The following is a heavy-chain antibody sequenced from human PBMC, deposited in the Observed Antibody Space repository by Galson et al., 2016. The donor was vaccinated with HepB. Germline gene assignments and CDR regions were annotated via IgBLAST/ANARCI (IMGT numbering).Heavy chain of an antibody. J-gene: IGHJ4*02. CDR2: IWYDGTYK. CDR1: GFTFSSYA. D-gene: IGHD3-22*01. CDR3: ARAGLSGYYDSSAFFGY. Sequence: SLRLSCAASGFTFSSYAMHWVRQSPGKGLEWVAVIWYDGTYKYYADSVKGRFTISRDNSKNTLFLQMNSLRAEDTAVYYCARAGLSGYYDSSAFFGYWGRGSLVTVS. V-gene: IGHV3-33*01.